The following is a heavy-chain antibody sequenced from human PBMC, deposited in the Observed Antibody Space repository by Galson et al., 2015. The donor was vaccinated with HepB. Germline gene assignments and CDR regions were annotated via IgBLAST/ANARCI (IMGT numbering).Heavy chain of an antibody. CDR3: ARGWMDDFWSGYSFDP. V-gene: IGHV1-3*01. J-gene: IGHJ5*02. D-gene: IGHD3-3*01. CDR1: GYTFTSYA. CDR2: INAGNGNT. Sequence: SVKVSCKASGYTFTSYAMHWVRQAPGQRLEWMGWINAGNGNTKYSQKFQGRVTITRDTSASTAYMELSSLRSEDTAVYYCARGWMDDFWSGYSFDPWGQGTLVTVSS.